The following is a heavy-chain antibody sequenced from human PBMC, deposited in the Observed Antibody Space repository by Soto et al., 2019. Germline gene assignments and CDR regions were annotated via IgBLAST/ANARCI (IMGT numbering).Heavy chain of an antibody. Sequence: PSETLSLTCAVSGGSISSGGYSWNWIRQPPGKGLEWIGYIYHSGSTLYNPSLKSRVSISGDTSKNQFSLKLNSVTAADTAVYYCARHSLTVGYYFDYWGQGTLVTVSS. CDR1: GGSISSGGYS. CDR3: ARHSLTVGYYFDY. CDR2: IYHSGST. J-gene: IGHJ4*02. V-gene: IGHV4-30-2*01. D-gene: IGHD3-10*01.